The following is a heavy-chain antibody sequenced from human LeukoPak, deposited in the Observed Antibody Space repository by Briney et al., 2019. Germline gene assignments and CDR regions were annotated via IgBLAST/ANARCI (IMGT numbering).Heavy chain of an antibody. CDR2: ISSSSSYI. D-gene: IGHD1-26*01. CDR3: AKGNSGSYLGSAVY. CDR1: GFTFSSYS. V-gene: IGHV3-21*04. J-gene: IGHJ4*02. Sequence: GGSLRLSCAASGFTFSSYSMNWVRQAPGKGLEWVSSISSSSSYIYYADSVKGRFTISRDNAKNSLYLQMNSLRAEDTALYYCAKGNSGSYLGSAVYWGQGTLVTVSS.